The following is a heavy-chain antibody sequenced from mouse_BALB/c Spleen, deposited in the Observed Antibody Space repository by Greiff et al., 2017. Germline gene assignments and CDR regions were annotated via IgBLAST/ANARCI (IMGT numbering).Heavy chain of an antibody. D-gene: IGHD2-14*01. CDR3: GRGGRYDAFDD. Sequence: EVLLVESGPGLVKPSPSLSLTCTVTGYSITSYYAWNWIRQSPGNKLGWMGYISYSGSTSYNPYLKSRISITRDTSKNQFFLQLNSVTTEDTATYYCGRGGRYDAFDDWGQGTTLTVSS. CDR2: ISYSGST. J-gene: IGHJ2*01. CDR1: GYSITSYYA. V-gene: IGHV3-2*02.